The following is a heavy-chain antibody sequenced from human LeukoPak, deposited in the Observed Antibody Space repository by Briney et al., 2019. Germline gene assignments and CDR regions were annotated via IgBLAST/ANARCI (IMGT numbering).Heavy chain of an antibody. CDR1: GGSFSGYY. CDR3: ARLDDSSGPVDY. J-gene: IGHJ4*02. V-gene: IGHV4-34*01. D-gene: IGHD3-22*01. Sequence: SETLSLTCAVYGGSFSGYYWSWIRQPPGKGLEWIGEINHSGSTNYNPSLKSRVTISVDTSKNQFSLKLSSVTAADTAVYYCARLDDSSGPVDYWGQGTLVTVSS. CDR2: INHSGST.